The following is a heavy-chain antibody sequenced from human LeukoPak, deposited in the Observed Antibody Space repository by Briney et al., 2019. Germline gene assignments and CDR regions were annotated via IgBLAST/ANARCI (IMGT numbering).Heavy chain of an antibody. CDR3: ATLLSIAPPYYFDY. CDR1: GYTFTGYY. D-gene: IGHD6-6*01. Sequence: ASVKVSCKASGYTFTGYYIHWVRQAPGQGLEWMGWINSNSGGTNYAQKFQGRVTMTEDTSTDTAYMELSSLRSEDTAVYYCATLLSIAPPYYFDYWGQGTLVTVSS. V-gene: IGHV1-2*02. CDR2: INSNSGGT. J-gene: IGHJ4*02.